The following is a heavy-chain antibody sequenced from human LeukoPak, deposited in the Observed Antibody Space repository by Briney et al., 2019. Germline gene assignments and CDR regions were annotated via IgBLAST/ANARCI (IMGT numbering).Heavy chain of an antibody. CDR2: IYTSGST. D-gene: IGHD3-3*01. CDR1: GGSISSGNYF. V-gene: IGHV4-61*02. J-gene: IGHJ4*02. Sequence: SETLSLTCTVSGGSISSGNYFWSWIRQPAGKGLEWIGRIYTSGSTNYNPSLKSRVTISVDTSKNQFSLKLSSVTAADTAVYYCARSPLEYDFWSGRHYYFDYWGQGTLVTVSS. CDR3: ARSPLEYDFWSGRHYYFDY.